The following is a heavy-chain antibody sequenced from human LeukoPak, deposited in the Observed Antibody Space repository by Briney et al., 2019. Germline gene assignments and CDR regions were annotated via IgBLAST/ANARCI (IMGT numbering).Heavy chain of an antibody. J-gene: IGHJ3*02. CDR1: GGTFSSYA. CDR3: ASWGAYYYDSSGWALDPFDI. V-gene: IGHV1-69*05. D-gene: IGHD3-22*01. CDR2: IIPIFGTA. Sequence: SVKVSCKASGGTFSSYAISWVRQAPGQGLEWMGRIIPIFGTANYAQKFQGRGTITTDESTSTAYMELSGLRSEDTAVYYCASWGAYYYDSSGWALDPFDIWGQGTMVTVSS.